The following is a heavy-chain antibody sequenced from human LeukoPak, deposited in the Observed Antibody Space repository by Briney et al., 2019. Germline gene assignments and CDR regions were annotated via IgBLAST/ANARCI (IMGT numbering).Heavy chain of an antibody. V-gene: IGHV3-53*01. Sequence: GGSLRLSCAASGFTVSGNYMSWVRQAPGKGLEWVSLIYSGGTTYYADSVKGRFTISRDNSKNTLYLQMNSLRAEDTAVYFCARSSERKYYFDYWGQGTLVAVSS. CDR1: GFTVSGNY. CDR3: ARSSERKYYFDY. J-gene: IGHJ4*02. D-gene: IGHD3-22*01. CDR2: IYSGGTT.